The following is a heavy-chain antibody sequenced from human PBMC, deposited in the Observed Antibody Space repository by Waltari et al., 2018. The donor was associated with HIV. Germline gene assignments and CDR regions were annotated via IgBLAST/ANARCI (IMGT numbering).Heavy chain of an antibody. J-gene: IGHJ4*02. V-gene: IGHV3-74*01. CDR3: TRDQARYNSNDIPLDY. CDR1: GFTFSICL. Sequence: EVHLVDDGGGVVQPGGCFRIYGAAFGFTFSICLLHSVRQAPGKGLVWVGRISSDGTNTNHAQNVKGRLTISRDNAKNTLYLEMNSLRSDDTAVYYCTRDQARYNSNDIPLDYWGQGALVTVSS. D-gene: IGHD1-20*01. CDR2: ISSDGTNT.